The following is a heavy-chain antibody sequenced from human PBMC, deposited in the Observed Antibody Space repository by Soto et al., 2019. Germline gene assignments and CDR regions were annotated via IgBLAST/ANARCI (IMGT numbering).Heavy chain of an antibody. Sequence: SETLSLTCTVSGGSISSGDYYWSWIRQPPGKGLEWIGYIYYSGSTYYNPSLMSRVTVSVDTSKNQFSLKLSSVTAADTAVYYCARCASSCSLGFWGQGTLVTVSS. D-gene: IGHD2-15*01. CDR2: IYYSGST. CDR3: ARCASSCSLGF. V-gene: IGHV4-30-4*01. CDR1: GGSISSGDYY. J-gene: IGHJ4*02.